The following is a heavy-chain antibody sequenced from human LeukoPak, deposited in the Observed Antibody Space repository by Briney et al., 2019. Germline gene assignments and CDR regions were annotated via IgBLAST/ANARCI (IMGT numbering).Heavy chain of an antibody. J-gene: IGHJ4*02. D-gene: IGHD3-10*01. CDR2: INHSGST. Sequence: PSETLSLTCAVYGGSFSGYYWSWIRQPPGKGLEWIGEINHSGSTNYNPSLKSRVTISVDTSKNQFSLKLSSVTAADTAVYYCARGLTYYYGSGSPYWGRGTLVTVSS. CDR3: ARGLTYYYGSGSPY. V-gene: IGHV4-34*01. CDR1: GGSFSGYY.